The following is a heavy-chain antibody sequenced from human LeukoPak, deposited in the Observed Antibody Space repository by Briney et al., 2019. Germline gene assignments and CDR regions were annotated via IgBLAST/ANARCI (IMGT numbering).Heavy chain of an antibody. CDR3: SRGRDQSKTGDY. Sequence: PSETLSLTCAVYDGSSGYYWSWIRQPPGKGLEWIGEIHPSGITSFYPSLKSRASISADTSKNQFSLKLTSVTAADTALYYCSRGRDQSKTGDYWGQGTLVTVSS. CDR2: IHPSGIT. V-gene: IGHV4-34*01. D-gene: IGHD2-2*01. CDR1: DGSSGYY. J-gene: IGHJ4*02.